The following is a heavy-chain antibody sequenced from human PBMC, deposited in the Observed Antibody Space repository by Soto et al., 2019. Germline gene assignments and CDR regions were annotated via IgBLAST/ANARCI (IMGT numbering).Heavy chain of an antibody. J-gene: IGHJ4*02. V-gene: IGHV4-61*01. CDR2: IYNPETF. CDR3: ASVPLRYSSSHNFDS. CDR1: GVSVSSGSFY. D-gene: IGHD6-19*01. Sequence: QVRLQESGPGLVKPSETLSLTCSVSGVSVSSGSFYWGWIRQPPGKGLEWIGFIYNPETFNYNPSLTSRITLSVDASKHQFSLKLSSVTAADTAVYYCASVPLRYSSSHNFDSWGQGALVTVSS.